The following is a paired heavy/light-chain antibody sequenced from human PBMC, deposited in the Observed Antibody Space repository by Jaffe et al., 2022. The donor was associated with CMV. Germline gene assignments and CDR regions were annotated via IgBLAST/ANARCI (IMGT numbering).Light chain of an antibody. CDR1: QSVLDSSNSKSY. CDR2: WAS. CDR3: QQYYNVPKT. J-gene: IGKJ1*01. Sequence: DIVMTQSPDSLAVSLGERATINCKSSQSVLDSSNSKSYLAWYQQNPGQPPKLLISWASTRESGVPDRFSGSGSGTDFTLTISSLQAEDVAVYYCQQYYNVPKTFGQGTKVEIK. V-gene: IGKV4-1*01.
Heavy chain of an antibody. D-gene: IGHD3-9*01. CDR3: ARDRDWVPDY. V-gene: IGHV1-3*04. CDR1: GYTFSGYG. J-gene: IGHJ4*02. Sequence: QVQLVQSGAEVKKPGASVKVSCKASGYTFSGYGMHWVRQAPGQRPEWMGWIHTGNGNTRYSQKFQGRVTVTRDSSATTAYMELSSLTSEDTAVYYCARDRDWVPDYWGQGALVTVSS. CDR2: IHTGNGNT.